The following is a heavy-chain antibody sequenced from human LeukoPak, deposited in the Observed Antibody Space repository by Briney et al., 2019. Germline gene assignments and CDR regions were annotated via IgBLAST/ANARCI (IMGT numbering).Heavy chain of an antibody. CDR3: GRDDRYYYYMDV. CDR2: IYTSGST. CDR1: GGSISSYY. J-gene: IGHJ6*03. Sequence: TSETLSLTCTVSGGSISSYYWSWIRQPAGKGLEWIGRIYTSGSTNYNPSLKSRVTMSVDPSKNQFSLKLSSVTAADTAVYYCGRDDRYYYYMDVWGKGTTVTVSS. V-gene: IGHV4-4*07.